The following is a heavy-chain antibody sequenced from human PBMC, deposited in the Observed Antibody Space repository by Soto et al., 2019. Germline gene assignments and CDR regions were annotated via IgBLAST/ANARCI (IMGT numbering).Heavy chain of an antibody. CDR2: IYSGGRT. D-gene: IGHD2-15*01. Sequence: ESGGGLVQPGGSLRLSCAVSGITVTTNYMSWVRQAPGKGLEWVSVIYSGGRTYYADSVKGRFTISRDDSKNTLYLQMNSLRGEDTAVYHCARAAYCSGGSCYSMDVWGKGTTVIVSS. CDR1: GITVTTNY. CDR3: ARAAYCSGGSCYSMDV. V-gene: IGHV3-66*01. J-gene: IGHJ6*03.